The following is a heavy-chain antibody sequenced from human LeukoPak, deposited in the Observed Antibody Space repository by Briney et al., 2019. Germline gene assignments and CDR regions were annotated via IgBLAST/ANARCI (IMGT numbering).Heavy chain of an antibody. J-gene: IGHJ6*02. D-gene: IGHD1-26*01. Sequence: KPSETLSLTCTVSCGSISSYYWSWIRQPPGKGLEWIGYIYYSGSTNYNPSLKSRVTISVDTSKNQFSLKLSSVTAAHTAVYYCARHSPSGYYYYGMDVWGQGTTVTVSS. CDR1: CGSISSYY. CDR2: IYYSGST. CDR3: ARHSPSGYYYYGMDV. V-gene: IGHV4-59*08.